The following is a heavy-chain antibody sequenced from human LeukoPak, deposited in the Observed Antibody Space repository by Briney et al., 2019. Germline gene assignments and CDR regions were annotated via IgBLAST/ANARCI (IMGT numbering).Heavy chain of an antibody. CDR2: INAGNGNT. CDR3: ARGGRIRIFGEVIRTVKDDAFDI. V-gene: IGHV1-3*03. D-gene: IGHD3-3*01. J-gene: IGHJ3*02. Sequence: GASVKVSCKASGYTFTSYVMHWVRQAPGQRLEWMGRINAGNGNTKYSQEFQGRVTITRDTSASTAYMVLSSLRSEDMAVYYCARGGRIRIFGEVIRTVKDDAFDIWGQGTMVTVSS. CDR1: GYTFTSYV.